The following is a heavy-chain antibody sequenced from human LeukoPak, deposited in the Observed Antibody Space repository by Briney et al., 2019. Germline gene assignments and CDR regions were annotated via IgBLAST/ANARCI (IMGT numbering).Heavy chain of an antibody. D-gene: IGHD6-13*01. V-gene: IGHV3-23*01. Sequence: KPGGSLRLSCAASGFTFTSYAMSWVRLAPGKGLEWVSGISGSGGSTSYADSVKGRFTISRDNSKNTLYLQMNSLRAEDTAVYYCAKAQGSSRWYYFDYWGQGTLVTVSS. CDR1: GFTFTSYA. CDR3: AKAQGSSRWYYFDY. CDR2: ISGSGGST. J-gene: IGHJ4*02.